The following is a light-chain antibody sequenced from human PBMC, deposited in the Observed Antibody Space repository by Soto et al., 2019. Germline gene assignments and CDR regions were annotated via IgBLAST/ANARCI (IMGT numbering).Light chain of an antibody. CDR2: YAS. J-gene: IGKJ5*01. V-gene: IGKV3-15*01. CDR1: QSVSNN. Sequence: EIMMTQSPATLSVSPGERATLSCRASQSVSNNVAWYQQKPGQAPRLLIYYASTRATGIPARFSGSGSGTEFTLTISSLQSEDFALYYCQQYNNCPPITFGQGTRLDIK. CDR3: QQYNNCPPIT.